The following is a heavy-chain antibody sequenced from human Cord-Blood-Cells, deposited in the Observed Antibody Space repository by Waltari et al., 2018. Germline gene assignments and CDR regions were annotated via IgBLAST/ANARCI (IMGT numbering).Heavy chain of an antibody. Sequence: QVQLVRSGAEVKKPGASVKVSCKASGSSFTGHYMDWVRQAPGQGLEWMGWINPNSGGTNYAKKFQCRVTMTRNTSTSTAYLELSRLRADDTAVYYCARDYISSWYSGFDFWSQGSLVTVSS. V-gene: IGHV1-2*02. CDR3: ARDYISSWYSGFDF. CDR2: INPNSGGT. J-gene: IGHJ4*02. CDR1: GSSFTGHY. D-gene: IGHD6-13*01.